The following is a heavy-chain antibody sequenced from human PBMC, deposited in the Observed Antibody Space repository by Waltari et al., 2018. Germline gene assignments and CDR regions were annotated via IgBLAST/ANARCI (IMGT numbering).Heavy chain of an antibody. V-gene: IGHV3-21*01. D-gene: IGHD6-6*01. Sequence: QAPGKGLEWVSSISSSSSYIYYADSVKGRFTISRDNAKNSLYLQMNSLRAEDTAVYYCARDGAAPRNWGQGTLVTVSS. CDR2: ISSSSSYI. CDR3: ARDGAAPRN. J-gene: IGHJ4*02.